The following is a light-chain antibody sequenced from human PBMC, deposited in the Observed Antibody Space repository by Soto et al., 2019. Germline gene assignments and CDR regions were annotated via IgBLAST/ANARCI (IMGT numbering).Light chain of an antibody. J-gene: IGKJ4*01. CDR2: DAS. CDR1: QSFDNS. CDR3: QQRTNWPRT. Sequence: EIVLTQSPATLSFSPGESATLSCRASQSFDNSLVWYQQKPGQAPRLLIYDASSRATGIPARFSGSGSGTDFSLTITSLEPEDVAVYYCQQRTNWPRTFGGGTKLEIK. V-gene: IGKV3-11*01.